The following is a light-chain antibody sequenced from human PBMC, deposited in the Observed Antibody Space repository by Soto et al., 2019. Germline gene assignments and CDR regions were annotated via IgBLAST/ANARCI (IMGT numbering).Light chain of an antibody. J-gene: IGKJ4*01. Sequence: DIVMTQSPLSLPVTPGEPASISCRSSQSLLHSNGYNYLDWYLQKPGQSPQLLIYLGSNRASGVPDVFSGSGSGTDFTLKISRVEAEDVGVYYCKQPLQTPLTFGGGTKVEIK. CDR3: KQPLQTPLT. CDR1: QSLLHSNGYNY. V-gene: IGKV2-28*01. CDR2: LGS.